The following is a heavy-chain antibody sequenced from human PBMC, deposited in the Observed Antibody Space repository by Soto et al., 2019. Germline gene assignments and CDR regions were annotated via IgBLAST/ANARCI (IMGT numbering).Heavy chain of an antibody. Sequence: GGSLRLSCAASGFTFSSYSMNWVRQAPGKGLEWVSSISSSSSYIYYADSVKGRFTISRDNAKNSLYLQMNSLRAEDTAVYYCAREARYCSGGSCYFVWGQGTLVTVSS. CDR2: ISSSSSYI. CDR3: AREARYCSGGSCYFV. CDR1: GFTFSSYS. J-gene: IGHJ4*02. V-gene: IGHV3-21*01. D-gene: IGHD2-15*01.